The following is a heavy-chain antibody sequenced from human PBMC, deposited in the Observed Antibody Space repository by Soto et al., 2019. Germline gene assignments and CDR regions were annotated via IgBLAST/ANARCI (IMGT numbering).Heavy chain of an antibody. Sequence: GGSLRLSCAVSGFTFSSYWMSWVRQAPGKGLEWVANIKQDGSEKYYVDSVNGRFTISRDNAKNSLYLQMNSLRAEDTAVYYCARDESYDILTGYYTPQRFDYWGQGSLVTVSS. J-gene: IGHJ4*02. CDR3: ARDESYDILTGYYTPQRFDY. V-gene: IGHV3-7*01. CDR2: IKQDGSEK. CDR1: GFTFSSYW. D-gene: IGHD3-9*01.